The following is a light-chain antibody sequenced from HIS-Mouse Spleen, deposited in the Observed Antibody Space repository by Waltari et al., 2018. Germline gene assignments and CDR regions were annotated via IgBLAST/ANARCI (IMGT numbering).Light chain of an antibody. J-gene: IGKJ2*01. Sequence: DIQMTQSPSTLSASVGDRAAITVRASQSISSWLAWYQQKPGKAPKLLIYKASSLESGVPSRFSGSGSGTEFTLTISSLQPDDFATYYCQQYNSYLYTFGQGTKLEIK. V-gene: IGKV1-5*03. CDR2: KAS. CDR1: QSISSW. CDR3: QQYNSYLYT.